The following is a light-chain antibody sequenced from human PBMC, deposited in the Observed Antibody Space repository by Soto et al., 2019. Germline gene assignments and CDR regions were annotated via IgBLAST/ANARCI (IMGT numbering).Light chain of an antibody. CDR2: SAY. V-gene: IGKV1-6*01. Sequence: IQMTHSPSSLSASVGDRVTITCRASQSISSYLNWFQQKPGKAPELLIYSAYKLQSGVPSRFSGSGSGTDFTLTISSLQPEDFATYYCLQDYNYAWTFGQGTKVDIK. CDR3: LQDYNYAWT. CDR1: QSISSY. J-gene: IGKJ1*01.